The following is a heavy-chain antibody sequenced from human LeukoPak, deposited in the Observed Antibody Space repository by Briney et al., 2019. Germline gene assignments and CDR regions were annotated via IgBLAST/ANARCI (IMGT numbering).Heavy chain of an antibody. Sequence: SETLSLTCTVSGGSISSYYWSWIRQPPGKGLEWIGYIYYSGSTNYNPSLKSRVTISVDTSKNQFSLKLSSVTAADTAVYYCAREWRYYYDSSGYSPGDYWGQGTLVTVSS. D-gene: IGHD3-22*01. CDR1: GGSISSYY. CDR3: AREWRYYYDSSGYSPGDY. CDR2: IYYSGST. J-gene: IGHJ4*02. V-gene: IGHV4-59*01.